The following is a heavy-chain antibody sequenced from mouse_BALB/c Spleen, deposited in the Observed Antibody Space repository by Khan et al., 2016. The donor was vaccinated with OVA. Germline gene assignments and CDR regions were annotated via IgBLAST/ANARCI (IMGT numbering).Heavy chain of an antibody. CDR1: GYTLTNYG. J-gene: IGHJ3*01. CDR2: INTYTGEA. CDR3: SRSNGNYWFAY. V-gene: IGHV9-3-1*01. D-gene: IGHD2-1*01. Sequence: QIQLVQSGPELKKPGETVKISCKASGYTLTNYGMNWVKQAPGKGLKWMGWINTYTGEATYADDFKGRFAFSLETSASTAYLQINNLKNEDTATYSCSRSNGNYWFAYWGQGTLVTVSA.